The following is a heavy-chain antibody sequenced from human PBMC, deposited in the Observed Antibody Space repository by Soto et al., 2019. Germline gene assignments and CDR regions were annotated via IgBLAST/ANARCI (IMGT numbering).Heavy chain of an antibody. Sequence: QVHLQESGPGLVKPSETLSLTCTVSGGSISNYYWTWLRQPPGKGLEWIGRIYSSGSTNYNSSLKSRVTMSVDTSKNQFSLKLTSVTAADTAVYYCARQTTFSSSWYDYWGQGTLVTVSS. J-gene: IGHJ4*02. CDR1: GGSISNYY. CDR2: IYSSGST. D-gene: IGHD6-13*01. V-gene: IGHV4-4*07. CDR3: ARQTTFSSSWYDY.